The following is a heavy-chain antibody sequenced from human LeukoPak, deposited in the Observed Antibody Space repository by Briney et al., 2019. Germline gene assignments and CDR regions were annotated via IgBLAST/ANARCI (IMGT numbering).Heavy chain of an antibody. V-gene: IGHV3-30*18. J-gene: IGHJ6*02. CDR1: GFTFSSYG. Sequence: GGSLRLSCAASGFTFSSYGMHWVRQAPGKGLEWVAVISCDGSNKYYADSVKGRFTISRDNSKNTLYLQMNSLRAEDTAVYYCAKDPREHSSGWSMDVWGQGTTVTVSS. CDR3: AKDPREHSSGWSMDV. CDR2: ISCDGSNK. D-gene: IGHD6-19*01.